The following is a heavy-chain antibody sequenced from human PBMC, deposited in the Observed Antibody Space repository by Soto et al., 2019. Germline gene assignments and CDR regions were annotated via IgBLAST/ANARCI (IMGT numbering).Heavy chain of an antibody. CDR2: ISGSSSYI. CDR3: ARATAVTTFRN. D-gene: IGHD4-4*01. V-gene: IGHV3-21*01. Sequence: GGSLRLSCAASGFTFSSYSMNWVRQAPGKGLEWVSSISGSSSYIYYADSVKGRFTISRDNAKNSLYLQMNSLRAEDTAVYYCARATAVTTFRNWGQGTLVTVSS. CDR1: GFTFSSYS. J-gene: IGHJ4*02.